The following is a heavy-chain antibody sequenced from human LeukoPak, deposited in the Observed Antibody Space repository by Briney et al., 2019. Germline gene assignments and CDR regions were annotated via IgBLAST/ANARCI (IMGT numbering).Heavy chain of an antibody. D-gene: IGHD5-12*01. Sequence: AASVKVSCKASGGTFSSYAISWVRQAPGQGLEWMGWISAYNGNTNYAQKLQGRVTMTTDTSTSTAYMELRSLRSDDTAVYYCARERGYSGYVDYWGQGTLVTVSS. CDR2: ISAYNGNT. V-gene: IGHV1-18*01. CDR1: GGTFSSYA. CDR3: ARERGYSGYVDY. J-gene: IGHJ4*02.